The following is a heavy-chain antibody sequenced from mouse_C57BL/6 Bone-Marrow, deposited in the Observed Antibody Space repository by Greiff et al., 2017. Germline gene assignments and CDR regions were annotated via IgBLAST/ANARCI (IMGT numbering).Heavy chain of an antibody. Sequence: VHLVESGPELVKPGASVKLSCKASGYTFTSYDINWVKQRPGQGLEWIGWIYPRDGSTKYNEKFKGKATLTVDTSSSTAYMELHSLTSEDSAVYCCERLEFDGSSGDWYFDVWGKGTTVTVSS. J-gene: IGHJ1*03. D-gene: IGHD1-1*01. CDR1: GYTFTSYD. V-gene: IGHV1-85*01. CDR2: IYPRDGST. CDR3: ERLEFDGSSGDWYFDV.